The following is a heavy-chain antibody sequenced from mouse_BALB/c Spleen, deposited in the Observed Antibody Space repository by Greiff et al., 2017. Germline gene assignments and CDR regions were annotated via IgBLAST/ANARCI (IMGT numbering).Heavy chain of an antibody. Sequence: EVQVVESGGGLVQPGGSLKLSCAASGFTFSSYGMSWVRQTPDKRLELVATINSNGGSTYYPDSVKGRFTISRDNAKNTLYLQMSSLKSEDTAMYYCARDRGWYYFDYWGQGTTLTVSS. CDR2: INSNGGST. D-gene: IGHD3-3*01. CDR3: ARDRGWYYFDY. J-gene: IGHJ2*01. CDR1: GFTFSSYG. V-gene: IGHV5-6-3*01.